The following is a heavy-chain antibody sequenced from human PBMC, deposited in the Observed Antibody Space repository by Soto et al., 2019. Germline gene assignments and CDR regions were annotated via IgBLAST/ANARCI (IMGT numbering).Heavy chain of an antibody. CDR1: GYTFSTDG. D-gene: IGHD1-1*01. CDR3: PTAPQLDRSREFDY. Sequence: APVKVSSKVSGYTFSTDGISWVRQVPGQGFEWMGWVSVYNGNTNYAQSLQGRVTMTTDTSKGTAYMELRSLRTDDTAVYYCPTAPQLDRSREFDYCGQGTLVAV. V-gene: IGHV1-18*01. CDR2: VSVYNGNT. J-gene: IGHJ4*02.